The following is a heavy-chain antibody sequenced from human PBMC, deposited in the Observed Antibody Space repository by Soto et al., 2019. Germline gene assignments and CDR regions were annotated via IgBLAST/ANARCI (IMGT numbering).Heavy chain of an antibody. V-gene: IGHV4-34*01. Sequence: KPSETLSLTCAVYGGSFSGYYXSWIRQPPGKGLEWIGEINHGGRTNYSPSLKSRLTISVDTSKNQFSLKLTSVTAADTAVYYCARARTGMEVWGQGPTVTV. CDR3: ARARTGMEV. J-gene: IGHJ6*02. CDR1: GGSFSGYY. CDR2: INHGGRT.